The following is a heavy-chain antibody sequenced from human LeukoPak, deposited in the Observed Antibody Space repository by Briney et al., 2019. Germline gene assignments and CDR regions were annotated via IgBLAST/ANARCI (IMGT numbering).Heavy chain of an antibody. Sequence: SETLSLTCTVSGGSISSYYWSWLRQPAGKGLEWIGRIYTSGSTNYNPSLNSRVTMSVDTSKNQFSLKLSSVTAADTAVYYCARLGDLEPYYFDYWGQGTLVTVSS. CDR1: GGSISSYY. CDR3: ARLGDLEPYYFDY. J-gene: IGHJ4*02. CDR2: IYTSGST. D-gene: IGHD1-26*01. V-gene: IGHV4-4*07.